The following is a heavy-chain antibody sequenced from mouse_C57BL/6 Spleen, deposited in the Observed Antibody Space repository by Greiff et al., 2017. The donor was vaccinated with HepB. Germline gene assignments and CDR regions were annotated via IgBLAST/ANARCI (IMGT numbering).Heavy chain of an antibody. J-gene: IGHJ1*03. D-gene: IGHD1-1*01. V-gene: IGHV5-4*01. Sequence: DVQLQESGGGLVKPGGSLKLSCAASGFTFSSYAMSWVRQTPEKRLEWVATISDGGSYTYYPDNVKGRFTISRDNAKNNLYLQMSHLKSEDTAMYYCARDDYYGSSRYWYFDVWGTGTTVTVSS. CDR1: GFTFSSYA. CDR2: ISDGGSYT. CDR3: ARDDYYGSSRYWYFDV.